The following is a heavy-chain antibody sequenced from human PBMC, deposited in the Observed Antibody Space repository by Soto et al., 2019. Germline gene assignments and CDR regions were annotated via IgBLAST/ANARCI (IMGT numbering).Heavy chain of an antibody. V-gene: IGHV3-21*01. CDR3: ARAPDDYGDWCYFDY. Sequence: GGSLRLSCAASGFTFSSYSMNWVRQAPGKGLEWVSSISSSSSYIYYADSVKGRFTISRDNAKNSLYLQMNSLRAEDTAVYYCARAPDDYGDWCYFDYWGQGTLVTVSS. CDR1: GFTFSSYS. D-gene: IGHD4-17*01. J-gene: IGHJ4*02. CDR2: ISSSSSYI.